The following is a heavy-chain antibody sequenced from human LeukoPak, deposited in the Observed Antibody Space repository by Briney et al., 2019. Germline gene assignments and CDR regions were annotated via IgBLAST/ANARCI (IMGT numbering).Heavy chain of an antibody. V-gene: IGHV3-48*03. CDR2: FSSSGSNT. Sequence: PGGSLRLSCAASGFTFSSYEMKWVRQAPGKGLELVSLFSSSGSNTYYAASVQGRFTISRDNAKNSLYLQMNSLRAEDTAVYYCPRNYYGSDWGQGTLVTVSS. J-gene: IGHJ4*02. D-gene: IGHD3-10*01. CDR3: PRNYYGSD. CDR1: GFTFSSYE.